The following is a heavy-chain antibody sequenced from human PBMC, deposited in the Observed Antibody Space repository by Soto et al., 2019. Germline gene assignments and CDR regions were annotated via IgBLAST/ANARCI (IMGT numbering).Heavy chain of an antibody. CDR2: IWYAGSNK. J-gene: IGHJ4*02. CDR3: ARGTVHFDY. V-gene: IGHV3-33*01. CDR1: GFTFNTYG. Sequence: QVQLMESGGGVVQPGRSLRLSCAASGFTFNTYGIHWVRQAPGKGLEWVAVIWYAGSNKYYADSVKGRFTISRDNSKNTLYLQMNSLRAEDTAVYYCARGTVHFDYWGKGTLVTVSS. D-gene: IGHD4-17*01.